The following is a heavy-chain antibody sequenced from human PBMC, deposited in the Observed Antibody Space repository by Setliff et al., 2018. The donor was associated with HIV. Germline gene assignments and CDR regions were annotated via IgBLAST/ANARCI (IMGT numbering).Heavy chain of an antibody. J-gene: IGHJ3*02. CDR2: INPSGGST. CDR1: GYTFTSYY. CDR3: ARDRNVVGVAAYAFDI. D-gene: IGHD2-15*01. V-gene: IGHV1-46*01. Sequence: ASVKVSCKASGYTFTSYYMHWVRQAPGQGLEWMGIINPSGGSTSYAQKFQGRVTMTRDTSTSTVYMELSSLRSEDTAVYYCARDRNVVGVAAYAFDIWGQGTMVTVSS.